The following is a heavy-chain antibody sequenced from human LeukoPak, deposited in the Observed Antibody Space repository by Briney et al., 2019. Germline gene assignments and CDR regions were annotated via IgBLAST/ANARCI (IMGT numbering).Heavy chain of an antibody. CDR2: MNPNSGNT. Sequence: ASVKVSCKASGYTFTSYDINWVRQATGQGLEWMGWMNPNSGNTGYAQKFQGRVTITRNTSISTAYMELSSLRSEDTAVYYCARGRNGGDLARAINYYYYYMDVWGKGTTVTVSS. V-gene: IGHV1-8*03. D-gene: IGHD3-10*01. J-gene: IGHJ6*03. CDR1: GYTFTSYD. CDR3: ARGRNGGDLARAINYYYYYMDV.